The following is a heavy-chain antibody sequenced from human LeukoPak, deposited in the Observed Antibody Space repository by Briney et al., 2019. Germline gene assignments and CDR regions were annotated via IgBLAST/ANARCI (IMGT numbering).Heavy chain of an antibody. CDR1: GFTFDDYA. J-gene: IGHJ4*02. Sequence: SGGSLRLSCAASGFTFDDYAMHWVRQAPGKGLEWVSGISWNSGSIGYADSVKGRFTISRDNAKNSLYLQMNSLRAEDTALYYCAKARGYSYGYALGDTPDLDYWGQGTLVTVSS. CDR2: ISWNSGSI. CDR3: AKARGYSYGYALGDTPDLDY. D-gene: IGHD5-18*01. V-gene: IGHV3-9*01.